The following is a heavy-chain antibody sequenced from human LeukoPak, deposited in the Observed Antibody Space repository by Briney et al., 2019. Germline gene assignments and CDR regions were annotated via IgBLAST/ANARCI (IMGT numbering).Heavy chain of an antibody. CDR2: IDPSDSYT. D-gene: IGHD6-13*01. J-gene: IGHJ5*02. Sequence: GESLRISCKGSGCSFTSYWISWVRQMPGKGLEWMGRIDPSDSYTNYSPSFQGHVTISADKSISTAYLQWSSLKASDTAMYYCARHPVKGGEQQLGDPWGQGTLVTVSS. V-gene: IGHV5-10-1*01. CDR3: ARHPVKGGEQQLGDP. CDR1: GCSFTSYW.